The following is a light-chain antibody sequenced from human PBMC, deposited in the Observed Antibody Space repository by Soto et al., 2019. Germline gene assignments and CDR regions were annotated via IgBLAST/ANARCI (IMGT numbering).Light chain of an antibody. V-gene: IGKV3-20*01. J-gene: IGKJ2*01. Sequence: EIVLTQSPGTLSLSPGESATLSCRASQSVINSYLAWYQQKPGQAPRLLIYGASSRATGIPHRFSGSGSGTDFTLTISRLEPEDFAVYYCPQYGSSPRTFGQGTKLEIK. CDR3: PQYGSSPRT. CDR1: QSVINSY. CDR2: GAS.